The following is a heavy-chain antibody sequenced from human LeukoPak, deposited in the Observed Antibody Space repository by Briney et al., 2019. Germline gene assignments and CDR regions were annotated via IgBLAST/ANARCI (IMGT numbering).Heavy chain of an antibody. V-gene: IGHV4-34*01. J-gene: IGHJ5*02. CDR2: INHSGST. D-gene: IGHD5-24*01. CDR3: ARRKRGQQSERYNWFDP. Sequence: SETLSLTCAVYGGSFSGYYWSWIRQPPGKGLEWIGEINHSGSTNYNPSLKSRVTISVDTSKNQFSLKLSSVTAADTAVYYCARRKRGQQSERYNWFDPGGKGPLVTVPP. CDR1: GGSFSGYY.